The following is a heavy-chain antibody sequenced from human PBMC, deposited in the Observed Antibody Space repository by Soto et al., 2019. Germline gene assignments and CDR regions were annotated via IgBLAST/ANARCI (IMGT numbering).Heavy chain of an antibody. V-gene: IGHV1-69*02. J-gene: IGHJ4*02. CDR3: ATVAATFPLGY. D-gene: IGHD2-15*01. Sequence: QVQLVQSGAEVKKPGSSVKVSCKASGGTFSSYTISWVRPAPGQGLEWMGRIIPILGIANYAQKFQGRVTITADKSTSTAYMELSSLRSEDTAVYYCATVAATFPLGYWGQGTLVTVSS. CDR2: IIPILGIA. CDR1: GGTFSSYT.